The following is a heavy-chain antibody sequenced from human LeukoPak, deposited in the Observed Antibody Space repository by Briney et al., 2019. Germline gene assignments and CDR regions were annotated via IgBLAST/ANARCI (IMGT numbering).Heavy chain of an antibody. CDR1: GFTVSSNY. CDR2: IYSGGST. CDR3: ARNRRPWAYAFDY. V-gene: IGHV3-53*01. J-gene: IGHJ4*02. D-gene: IGHD1-14*01. Sequence: GGSLRLSCAASGFTVSSNYMSWVRQAPGKGLEWVSVIYSGGSTYCADSVKGRFTISRDNSKNTLYLQMNSLRAEDTAVYYCARNRRPWAYAFDYWGQGTLVTVSS.